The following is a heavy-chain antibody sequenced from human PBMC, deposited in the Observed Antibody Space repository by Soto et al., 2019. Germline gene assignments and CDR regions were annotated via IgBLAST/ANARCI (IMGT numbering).Heavy chain of an antibody. CDR1: GYSFTSYW. V-gene: IGHV5-51*01. CDR2: IFPGDSDI. J-gene: IGHJ6*02. CDR3: ARGPSYGDPKYYYGLDL. D-gene: IGHD4-17*01. Sequence: PGESLKISCKGSGYSFTSYWIAWVRQMPGKGLEWMGIIFPGDSDIRYSPSFQGHVTISVDKSISTAYLQWSSLKASDTAMYYCARGPSYGDPKYYYGLDLRGQGTTVTVSS.